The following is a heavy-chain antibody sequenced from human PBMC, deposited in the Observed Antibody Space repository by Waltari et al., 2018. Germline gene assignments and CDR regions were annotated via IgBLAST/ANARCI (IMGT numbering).Heavy chain of an antibody. D-gene: IGHD2-15*01. V-gene: IGHV1-2*06. Sequence: QVQLVQSGAEVKKPGASVKVSCKASGYTFTGYYMHWVRQAPGQGLEWMGRINPNSGGTNYAQKLQGRVTMTRDTSISTAYMELSRLRSDDTAVYYCARDWMRGVVATRVYYYGMDVWGQGTTVTVSS. CDR3: ARDWMRGVVATRVYYYGMDV. CDR1: GYTFTGYY. J-gene: IGHJ6*02. CDR2: INPNSGGT.